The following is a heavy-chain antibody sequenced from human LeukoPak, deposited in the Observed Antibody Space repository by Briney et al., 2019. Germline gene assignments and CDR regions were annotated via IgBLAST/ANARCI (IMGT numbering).Heavy chain of an antibody. J-gene: IGHJ3*02. V-gene: IGHV1-2*02. D-gene: IGHD3-10*01. CDR2: INPNSGGT. CDR3: ASPYYYKNDAFDI. CDR1: GYTFTSYG. Sequence: ASVKVSCKASGYTFTSYGISWVRQAPGQGLEWMGWINPNSGGTNYAQKFQGRVTMTRDTSISTAYMELSRLRSDDTAVYYCASPYYYKNDAFDIWGQGTMVTVSS.